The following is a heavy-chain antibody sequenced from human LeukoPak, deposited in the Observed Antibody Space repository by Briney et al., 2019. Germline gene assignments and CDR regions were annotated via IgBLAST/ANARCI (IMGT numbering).Heavy chain of an antibody. D-gene: IGHD3-9*01. Sequence: GGSLRLSCAASGFTFSSYGMHWVRQAPGKGLEWVAVISYDGSNKYYADSVKGRFTISRDNSKNTLYLQMNSLRAEDTAVYYCAKDLTTIGIDWLSYYYGMDVWGQGTTVTVSS. V-gene: IGHV3-30*18. CDR3: AKDLTTIGIDWLSYYYGMDV. J-gene: IGHJ6*02. CDR1: GFTFSSYG. CDR2: ISYDGSNK.